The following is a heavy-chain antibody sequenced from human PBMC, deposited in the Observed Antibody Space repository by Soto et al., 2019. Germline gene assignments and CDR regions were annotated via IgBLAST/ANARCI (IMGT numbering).Heavy chain of an antibody. V-gene: IGHV3-64*01. CDR2: ISSNGDST. J-gene: IGHJ4*02. D-gene: IGHD6-13*01. CDR3: ATGSPAAAGSTGYFDY. CDR1: GFTFSSYA. Sequence: PGGSLRLSCAASGFTFSSYAMHWVRQAPGKGLEYVSAISSNGDSTYYANSVKGRFTISRDNSKNTLYLQMGSLRAEDMAVYYCATGSPAAAGSTGYFDYWGQGTLVTVSS.